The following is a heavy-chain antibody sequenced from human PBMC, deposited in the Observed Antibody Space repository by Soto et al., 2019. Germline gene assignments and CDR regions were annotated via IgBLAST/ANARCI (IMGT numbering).Heavy chain of an antibody. CDR2: ISYDGSNK. D-gene: IGHD1-26*01. V-gene: IGHV3-30*18. J-gene: IGHJ6*02. CDR3: AKDVVVGATTGLGDYYYYYGMDV. CDR1: GFTFSSYG. Sequence: GGSLRLSCAASGFTFSSYGMHWVRQAPGKGLEWVAVISYDGSNKYYADSVKGRFTISRDNSKNTLYLQMNSLRAEDTAVFYCAKDVVVGATTGLGDYYYYYGMDVWGQGTTVTVS.